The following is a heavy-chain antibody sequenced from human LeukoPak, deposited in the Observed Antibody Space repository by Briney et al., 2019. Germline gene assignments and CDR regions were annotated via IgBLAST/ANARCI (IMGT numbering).Heavy chain of an antibody. D-gene: IGHD4-17*01. CDR2: IYTSGST. CDR1: GGSISSGSYY. CDR3: ARVRGDYGDYGVDP. V-gene: IGHV4-61*02. Sequence: PSQTLSLTCTVSGGSISSGSYYWSWIRQPAGKGLEWIGRIYTSGSTNYNPSLKSRVTISVDTSKNQFSLKLSSVTAADTAVYYCARVRGDYGDYGVDPWGQGTLVTVSS. J-gene: IGHJ5*02.